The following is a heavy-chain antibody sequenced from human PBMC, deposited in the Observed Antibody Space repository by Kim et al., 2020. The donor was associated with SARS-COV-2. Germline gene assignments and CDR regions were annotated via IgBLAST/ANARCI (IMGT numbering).Heavy chain of an antibody. CDR1: GFTFSSYS. D-gene: IGHD2-15*01. J-gene: IGHJ2*01. CDR2: ISSSSSTI. Sequence: GGSLRLSCAASGFTFSSYSMNWVRQAPGKGLEWVSYISSSSSTIYYADSVKGRFTISRDNAKNSLYLQMNSLRAEDTAVYYCARLGRLEMPYYFDLWGRGTLVTVSS. CDR3: ARLGRLEMPYYFDL. V-gene: IGHV3-48*04.